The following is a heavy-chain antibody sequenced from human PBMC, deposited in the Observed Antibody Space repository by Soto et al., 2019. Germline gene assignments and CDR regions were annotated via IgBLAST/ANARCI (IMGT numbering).Heavy chain of an antibody. CDR3: ASRSSIAARLIDY. D-gene: IGHD6-6*01. CDR2: IYYSGST. Sequence: QLQLQESGPGLVKPSETLSLTCTVSGGSISSSSYYWGWIRQPPGKGLEWIGSIYYSGSTYYNPSLKSRVTRSVDTSKNQVSLKLSSVTAADTAVYYCASRSSIAARLIDYWGQGTLVTVSS. CDR1: GGSISSSSYY. V-gene: IGHV4-39*01. J-gene: IGHJ4*02.